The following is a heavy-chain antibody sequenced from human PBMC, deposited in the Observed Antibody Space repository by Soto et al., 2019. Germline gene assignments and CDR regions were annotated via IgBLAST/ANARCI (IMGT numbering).Heavy chain of an antibody. Sequence: ASVKVSCKVSGYTFIDYYIHWVRQAPGQGLEWMGWINPNSGGTNYGQKFQGWVTMTRDTSISTAYMEVSRLRSDDTAMYYCARDPTGYSGSWYDFWGQGTLVTLSS. J-gene: IGHJ5*01. D-gene: IGHD6-13*01. CDR2: INPNSGGT. CDR1: GYTFIDYY. CDR3: ARDPTGYSGSWYDF. V-gene: IGHV1-2*04.